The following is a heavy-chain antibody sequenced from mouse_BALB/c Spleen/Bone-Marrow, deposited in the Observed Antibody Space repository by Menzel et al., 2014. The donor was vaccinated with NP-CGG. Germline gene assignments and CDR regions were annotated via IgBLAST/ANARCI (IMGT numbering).Heavy chain of an antibody. V-gene: IGHV1-54*01. D-gene: IGHD1-2*01. Sequence: VQLQQSGAELVRPGTSVKVSCKASGYAFTNYLIEWVKQRPGQGLEWIGVVNPGGGGTNYNEKFKGEATLTADKSSSIGYMQLSSLTSVDSAVDFCARSISSATAMDYWGQGTSVTGSS. J-gene: IGHJ4*01. CDR3: ARSISSATAMDY. CDR1: GYAFTNYL. CDR2: VNPGGGGT.